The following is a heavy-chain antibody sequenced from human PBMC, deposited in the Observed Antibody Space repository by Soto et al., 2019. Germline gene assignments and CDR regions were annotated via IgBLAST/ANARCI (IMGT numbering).Heavy chain of an antibody. V-gene: IGHV1-18*01. J-gene: IGHJ6*02. CDR1: GYTFINYG. CDR2: ISAYNVDK. Sequence: AAVKVSCEASGYTFINYGVSWVRQAPGQGLEWMGWISAYNVDKKYAQNVQGRVTLTTDTSTSTAYMEMRTLRSDDTAAYYCARDGPHIPAVGDVWGQGTTVTVSS. D-gene: IGHD6-13*01. CDR3: ARDGPHIPAVGDV.